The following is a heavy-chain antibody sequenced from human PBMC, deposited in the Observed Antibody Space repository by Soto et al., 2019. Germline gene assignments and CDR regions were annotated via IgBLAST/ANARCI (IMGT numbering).Heavy chain of an antibody. D-gene: IGHD2-21*01. Sequence: QVQLVQSGAELKKPGSSVKVSCEASGGSFTSYSFTWVRQAPGQGLEWMGRIIPIQGKANYALKFQDRVTIPADRSTRTVYMELTSLRPEDTAVYFCANSLLFVDHGDMDVWGKGTTVTVSS. J-gene: IGHJ6*03. CDR3: ANSLLFVDHGDMDV. CDR2: IIPIQGKA. V-gene: IGHV1-69*02. CDR1: GGSFTSYS.